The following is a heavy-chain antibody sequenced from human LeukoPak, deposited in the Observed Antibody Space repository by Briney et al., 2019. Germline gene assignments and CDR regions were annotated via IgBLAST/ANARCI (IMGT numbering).Heavy chain of an antibody. J-gene: IGHJ4*02. CDR3: ASGTHGYSYGYDY. CDR1: GGSISSGDYY. CDR2: IYYSGST. Sequence: SETLSLTCTVSGGSISSGDYYWSWIRQPPGKGLEWIGYIYYSGSTYYNPSLKSRVTISVDTSKNQFSLKLSSVTAADTAVYYCASGTHGYSYGYDYWGQGTLVTVSS. D-gene: IGHD5-18*01. V-gene: IGHV4-30-4*01.